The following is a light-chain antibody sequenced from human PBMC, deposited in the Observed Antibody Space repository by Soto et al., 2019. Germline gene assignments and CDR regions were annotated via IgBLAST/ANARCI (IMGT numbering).Light chain of an antibody. CDR3: QSYDSSLGGWV. CDR2: GDT. V-gene: IGLV1-40*03. Sequence: QAVVTQPPSVSGAPGQSVTIACTGSSSNIGAGYAVHWYQQLPGTAPKVLIYGDTNRPSGVPDRFSASRSGAAVSLAITGLQTEDEADYYCQSYDSSLGGWVFGGGTKLTVL. J-gene: IGLJ3*02. CDR1: SSNIGAGYA.